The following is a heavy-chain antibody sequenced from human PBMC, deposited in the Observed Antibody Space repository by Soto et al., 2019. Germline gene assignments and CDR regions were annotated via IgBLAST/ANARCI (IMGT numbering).Heavy chain of an antibody. Sequence: GGSLRLSCAASGFTFNDYYMSWIRQAPGKGLEWVSYISSSGTTIHYADSVKGRFTISRDNAKKSLSLQMNSLRAGDTAVYFCPRVKKAARYYGLDVWGQGTTVTVSS. J-gene: IGHJ6*02. CDR2: ISSSGTTI. CDR3: PRVKKAARYYGLDV. CDR1: GFTFNDYY. D-gene: IGHD6-25*01. V-gene: IGHV3-11*01.